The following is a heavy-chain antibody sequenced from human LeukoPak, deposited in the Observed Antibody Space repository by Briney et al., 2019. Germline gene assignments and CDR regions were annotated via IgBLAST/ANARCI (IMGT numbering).Heavy chain of an antibody. Sequence: GGSLRLSCAASGFTFSSYGMHWVRQAPGKELEWVAVIWFDGSKKYYADSVKGRFTISRDNSKNTLFLQMNSLRAEDTAVYYCAKSITTMTTGGAFDIWGQGTMVTVSS. CDR2: IWFDGSKK. J-gene: IGHJ3*02. CDR1: GFTFSSYG. V-gene: IGHV3-33*06. D-gene: IGHD4-17*01. CDR3: AKSITTMTTGGAFDI.